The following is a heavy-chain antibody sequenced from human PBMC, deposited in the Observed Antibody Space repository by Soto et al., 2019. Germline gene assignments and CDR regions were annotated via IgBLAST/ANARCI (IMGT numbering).Heavy chain of an antibody. CDR3: AREADSSGYHQYYFDY. J-gene: IGHJ4*02. Sequence: GGSLRLSCAASGFTFSDYYMSWIRQAPGKGLEWVSYISSSGSTIYYADSVKGRFTISRDNAKNSLYLQMNSLRAEDTAVYYCAREADSSGYHQYYFDYWGQGTMVTVSS. V-gene: IGHV3-11*01. CDR1: GFTFSDYY. CDR2: ISSSGSTI. D-gene: IGHD3-22*01.